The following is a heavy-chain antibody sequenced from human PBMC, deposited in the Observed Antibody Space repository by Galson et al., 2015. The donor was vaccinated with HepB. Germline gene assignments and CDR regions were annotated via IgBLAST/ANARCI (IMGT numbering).Heavy chain of an antibody. Sequence: SVKVSCKASGGTFSSYTISWVRQAPGQGLEWMGRIIPILGIANYAQKFQGRVTITADKSTSTAYTELSSLRSEDTAVYYCAREGRFLGVQPDGMDVWGQGTTVTVSS. D-gene: IGHD3-3*01. CDR3: AREGRFLGVQPDGMDV. J-gene: IGHJ6*02. CDR1: GGTFSSYT. CDR2: IIPILGIA. V-gene: IGHV1-69*04.